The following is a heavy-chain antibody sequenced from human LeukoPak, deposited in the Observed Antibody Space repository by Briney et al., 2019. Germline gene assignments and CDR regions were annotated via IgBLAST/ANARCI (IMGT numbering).Heavy chain of an antibody. CDR2: INPNSGDT. Sequence: ASLKVSCKASGYTFTGYYMHWVRQAPGQGLDWMGWINPNSGDTNYAQKFQGRVTMTRDTSISTAYMELSRLRSDDTAVYYCARTGSLRGNFDYWGQGTLVTVSS. D-gene: IGHD3-10*01. CDR3: ARTGSLRGNFDY. CDR1: GYTFTGYY. J-gene: IGHJ4*02. V-gene: IGHV1-2*02.